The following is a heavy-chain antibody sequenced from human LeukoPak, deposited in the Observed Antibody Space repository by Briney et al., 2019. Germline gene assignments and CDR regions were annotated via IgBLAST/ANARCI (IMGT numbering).Heavy chain of an antibody. CDR1: GFTFSSYT. J-gene: IGHJ4*02. V-gene: IGHV3-21*01. D-gene: IGHD3-10*01. CDR2: ISSGSSYI. Sequence: GGSLRLSCAASGFTFSSYTMNWVRQAPGKGLEWVSIISSGSSYIHYADSVKGRFTISRDNAKNSLYLQMNSLRGDDTAVYYCARGASEWFGESTTWGQGTLVTVSS. CDR3: ARGASEWFGESTT.